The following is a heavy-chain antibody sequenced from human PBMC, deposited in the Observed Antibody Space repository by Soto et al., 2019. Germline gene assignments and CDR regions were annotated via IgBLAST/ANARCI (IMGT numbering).Heavy chain of an antibody. CDR3: ARSQGSSARLEIYYYYCDGMDG. V-gene: IGHV1-69*01. CDR2: IIPISETT. D-gene: IGHD2-2*01. Sequence: QVQLVQSGAEVKKPGSSVKVSCKASGGTFSSYAIGWVRQAPGQGLEWMGGIIPISETTNYAQKFQGRVTITADESKGTAYMELSSLRSEDTAVYYCARSQGSSARLEIYYYYCDGMDGWGQGTTVTVSS. CDR1: GGTFSSYA. J-gene: IGHJ6*02.